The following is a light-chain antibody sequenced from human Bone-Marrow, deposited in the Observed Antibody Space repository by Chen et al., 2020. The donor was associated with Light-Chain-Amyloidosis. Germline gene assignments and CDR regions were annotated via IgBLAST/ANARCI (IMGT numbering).Light chain of an antibody. CDR2: GSS. CDR3: QQYGTSPLT. CDR1: QTISSNY. V-gene: IGKV3-20*01. J-gene: IGKJ4*01. Sequence: EIVLTQSPGTLSLSPGEGANLYCRASQTISSNYLTWYQQTFGQAPRLLIYGSSSRATGIPDRFTGSGSGTDFTLTINRLEPEDFAMYYCQQYGTSPLTFGGGTKVEIK.